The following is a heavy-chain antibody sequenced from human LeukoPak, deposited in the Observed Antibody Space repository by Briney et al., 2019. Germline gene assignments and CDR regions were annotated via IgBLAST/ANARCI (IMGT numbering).Heavy chain of an antibody. CDR2: IYTSGNT. J-gene: IGHJ4*02. CDR3: ARESQSTSPGRESAF. CDR1: SGSISNYF. Sequence: PSETLSLTCTVSSGSISNYFWSWIRQPAGKELEWIGRIYTSGNTNYNPSLKSRVTMSVDTSKNQFSLNLTSVTAADTAVYYCARESQSTSPGRESAFWGQGTLVTVSS. D-gene: IGHD2-2*01. V-gene: IGHV4-4*07.